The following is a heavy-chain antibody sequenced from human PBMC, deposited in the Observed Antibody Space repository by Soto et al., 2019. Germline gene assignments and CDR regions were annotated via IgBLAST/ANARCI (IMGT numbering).Heavy chain of an antibody. V-gene: IGHV5-51*01. CDR1: GYSFTSYW. D-gene: IGHD4-17*01. CDR3: ARQSYGGDLQVGFDY. Sequence: PGESLKISCQGSGYSFTSYWIGWVRQMPGKGLEWMGIIYPGDSDTRYSPSFQGQVTISADKSISTAYLQWSSLKASDTAMYYCARQSYGGDLQVGFDYWGQGALVTVSS. J-gene: IGHJ4*02. CDR2: IYPGDSDT.